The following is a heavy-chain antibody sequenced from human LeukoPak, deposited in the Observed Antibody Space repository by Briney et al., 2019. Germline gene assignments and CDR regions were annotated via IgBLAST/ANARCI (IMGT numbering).Heavy chain of an antibody. CDR1: GGSISSGGYY. Sequence: SETLSLTCTVSGGSISSGGYYWSWIRQHPGKGLEWIGYIYYSGSTYYNPSLKSRVTISVNRAKNQFSLKLSSVTAADTAVYYCARGYCSSTSCYFPPYNWFDPWGQGTLVTVSS. CDR3: ARGYCSSTSCYFPPYNWFDP. J-gene: IGHJ5*02. V-gene: IGHV4-31*03. CDR2: IYYSGST. D-gene: IGHD2-2*01.